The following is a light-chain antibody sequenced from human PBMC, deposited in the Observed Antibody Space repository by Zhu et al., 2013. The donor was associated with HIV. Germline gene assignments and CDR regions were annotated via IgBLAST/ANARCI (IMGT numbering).Light chain of an antibody. J-gene: IGLJ1*01. CDR1: SGDIGAYNY. Sequence: QSALAQPASVSGSPGQSITISCTGTSGDIGAYNYVSWYQQRPGKAPKLIISDVSNRPSGVSSRFSGSKSGNTASLTISDIHPEDEATYFCCSYTSNKTYVFGGGTWVTVL. CDR2: DVS. V-gene: IGLV2-14*03. CDR3: CSYTSNKTYV.